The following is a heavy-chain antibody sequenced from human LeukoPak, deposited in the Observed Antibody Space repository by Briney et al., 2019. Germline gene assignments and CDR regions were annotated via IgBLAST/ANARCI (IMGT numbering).Heavy chain of an antibody. D-gene: IGHD5-12*01. CDR1: SYTFTSYG. Sequence: ASVKVSCKASSYTFTSYGISWVRQAPGQGLQGMGWITAYNGNTNYAKKLQGRVTMTTDTSTSTAYLELRSLRSDDTAVYYCARDHNKWLRLYYGMDVWGQGTTVTVSS. V-gene: IGHV1-18*01. J-gene: IGHJ6*02. CDR2: ITAYNGNT. CDR3: ARDHNKWLRLYYGMDV.